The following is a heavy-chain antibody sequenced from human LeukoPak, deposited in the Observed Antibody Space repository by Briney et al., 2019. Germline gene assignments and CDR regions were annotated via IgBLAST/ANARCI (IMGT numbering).Heavy chain of an antibody. D-gene: IGHD1-26*01. CDR1: GFPFSSYF. J-gene: IGHJ4*02. CDR3: ARDLGQWELNGGYYFDY. V-gene: IGHV3-48*04. CDR2: ISSGGSTI. Sequence: PGGSLRLSCAASGFPFSSYFMNWVRQAPGKGLEWVSYISSGGSTIYYADSVKGRFTISRDNAKNSLYLQMNSLRAEDTAVYYCARDLGQWELNGGYYFDYWGQGTLVTVSS.